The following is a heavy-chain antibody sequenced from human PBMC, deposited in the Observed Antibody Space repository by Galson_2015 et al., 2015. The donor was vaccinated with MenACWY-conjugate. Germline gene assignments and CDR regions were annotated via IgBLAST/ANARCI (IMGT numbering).Heavy chain of an antibody. V-gene: IGHV3-74*01. Sequence: SLRLSCAASGFTSSSNTMTWVRQAPGKGLVWVAHINRDGSSTSYADSVKGRFTISRDNAKNMLYLQMNSLRAEDTAVYYCARDPERGDGYVLDYWGQGTLVTVSS. CDR1: GFTSSSNT. J-gene: IGHJ4*02. CDR2: INRDGSST. CDR3: ARDPERGDGYVLDY. D-gene: IGHD5-24*01.